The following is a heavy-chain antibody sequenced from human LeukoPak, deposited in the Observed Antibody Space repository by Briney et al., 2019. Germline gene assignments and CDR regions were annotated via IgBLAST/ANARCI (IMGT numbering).Heavy chain of an antibody. D-gene: IGHD3-10*01. V-gene: IGHV3-23*01. CDR1: GFTFSSYG. CDR3: AKDRMVRGVGGPFDY. Sequence: GGTLRLSCAASGFTFSSYGMSWVRQAPGKGLEWVSAISGSGGSTYYADSVKGRFTISRDNSKNTLYLQMNSLRAEDTAVYYCAKDRMVRGVGGPFDYWGQGTLVTVSS. CDR2: ISGSGGST. J-gene: IGHJ4*02.